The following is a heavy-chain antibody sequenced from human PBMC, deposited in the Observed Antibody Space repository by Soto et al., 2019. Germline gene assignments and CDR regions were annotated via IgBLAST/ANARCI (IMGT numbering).Heavy chain of an antibody. Sequence: WETLSLTCTVSGASISGFYWSWIRKSAGKGLEWIGRIYATGTTDYNPSLKSRVMMSVDTSKKQFSLKLRSVTAADTAVYYCVRDGTKTLRDWLDPCGQG. CDR2: IYATGTT. D-gene: IGHD1-1*01. V-gene: IGHV4-4*07. CDR3: VRDGTKTLRDWLDP. CDR1: GASISGFY. J-gene: IGHJ5*02.